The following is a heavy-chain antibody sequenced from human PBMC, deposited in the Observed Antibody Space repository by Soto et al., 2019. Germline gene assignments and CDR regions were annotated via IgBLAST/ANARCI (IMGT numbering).Heavy chain of an antibody. CDR2: ISAHNGNK. J-gene: IGHJ6*02. Sequence: LVPAGSGVKKAGASGKVFCKGLGYSFSKHDIRLVRQAPGQGLEWMAWISAHNGNKHYAEKFQGRVSTTTDTSTSTAYMEVRTLKTDDTAVYYCARGLLAYFGMDVWGQGTTVTVS. V-gene: IGHV1-18*01. D-gene: IGHD1-26*01. CDR3: ARGLLAYFGMDV. CDR1: GYSFSKHD.